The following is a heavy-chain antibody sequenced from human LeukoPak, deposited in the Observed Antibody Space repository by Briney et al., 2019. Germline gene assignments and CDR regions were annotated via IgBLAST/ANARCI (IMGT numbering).Heavy chain of an antibody. CDR2: IDAGNGNT. V-gene: IGHV1-3*01. D-gene: IGHD2-2*01. Sequence: ASVKVSCKASGYTFTSYAMHWVRQAPGQRLEWMGWIDAGNGNTKYSQKFQGRVTITRDTSASTAYMGLSSLRSEDTAVYSCAFLYCSSTSCPGVDYWGQGTLVTVSS. CDR3: AFLYCSSTSCPGVDY. J-gene: IGHJ4*02. CDR1: GYTFTSYA.